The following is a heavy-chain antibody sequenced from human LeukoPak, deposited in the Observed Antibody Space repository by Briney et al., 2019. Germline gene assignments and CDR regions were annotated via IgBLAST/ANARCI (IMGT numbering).Heavy chain of an antibody. CDR1: GFTFGDYA. J-gene: IGHJ3*02. CDR2: INLDGSQK. V-gene: IGHV3-7*01. CDR3: ARGLKSGAFDI. D-gene: IGHD5-24*01. Sequence: GGSLRLSCTASGFTFGDYAVSWVRQAPGKGLEWVANINLDGSQKYYVDSLKGRFTISRDNAKNSLYLQMDSLRAEDTAVYYCARGLKSGAFDIWGQGTMVTVSS.